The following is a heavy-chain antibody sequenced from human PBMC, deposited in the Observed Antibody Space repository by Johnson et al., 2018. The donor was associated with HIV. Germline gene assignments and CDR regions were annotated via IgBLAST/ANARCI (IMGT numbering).Heavy chain of an antibody. CDR2: INWNGGST. Sequence: VQLVESGGGVVRPGGSLKVSCAASGFTFDDYGMSWVRQAPGKGLEWVSGINWNGGSTGYADSVKGRFTISRDNAKNSLYLQMNSLRAEDTALYYCARGRYYYDSSGSDAFDIWGQGTMVTVSS. CDR3: ARGRYYYDSSGSDAFDI. D-gene: IGHD3-22*01. J-gene: IGHJ3*02. CDR1: GFTFDDYG. V-gene: IGHV3-20*04.